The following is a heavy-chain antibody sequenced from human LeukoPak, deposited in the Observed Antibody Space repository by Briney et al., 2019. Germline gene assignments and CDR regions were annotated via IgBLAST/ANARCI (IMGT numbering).Heavy chain of an antibody. Sequence: GGSLRLSCAASGFTFSTYVMNWVRQAPGKGLEWVSTISDSGGSTYYADSVKGRFTISRDNSKNTLYLQMNSLRAEDTAVYYCAKYGDSSNTFDYWGQGTLVTVSS. CDR3: AKYGDSSNTFDY. V-gene: IGHV3-23*01. CDR1: GFTFSTYV. J-gene: IGHJ4*02. CDR2: ISDSGGST. D-gene: IGHD6-13*01.